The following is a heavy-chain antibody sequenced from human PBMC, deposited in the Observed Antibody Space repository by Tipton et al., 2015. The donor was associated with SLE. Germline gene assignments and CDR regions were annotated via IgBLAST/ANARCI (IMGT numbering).Heavy chain of an antibody. CDR2: IDHTGST. CDR1: GGSFTAYY. V-gene: IGHV4-34*01. Sequence: TLSLTCAVYGGSFTAYYWTWIRQSPDKGLEWIGEIDHTGSTHYNPSLESRVTISVDTSKNQFSLKLTSVTAADAAVYYCARRYSSGWYPGYWGQGTLVTVSS. CDR3: ARRYSSGWYPGY. D-gene: IGHD6-19*01. J-gene: IGHJ4*02.